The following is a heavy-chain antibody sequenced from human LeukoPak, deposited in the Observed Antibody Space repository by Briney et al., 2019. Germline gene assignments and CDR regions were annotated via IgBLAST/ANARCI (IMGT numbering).Heavy chain of an antibody. CDR2: ISFNGNDK. CDR1: GFGLGSYN. D-gene: IGHD3-10*01. Sequence: PGGSLRLSCAGSGFGLGSYNMYWIRQAPGKGLEWVTLISFNGNDKKYADSVKGRFTVYRDNSRNTVFLQMNSLRPEDTGLYYCARVYGSEIDYWGEGTQVIVSS. J-gene: IGHJ4*02. CDR3: ARVYGSEIDY. V-gene: IGHV3-30*04.